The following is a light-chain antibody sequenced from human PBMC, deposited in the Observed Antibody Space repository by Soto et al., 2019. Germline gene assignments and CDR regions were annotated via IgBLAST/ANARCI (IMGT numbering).Light chain of an antibody. CDR1: QSISSTN. CDR3: QQYGSSPT. J-gene: IGKJ4*01. CDR2: GAS. V-gene: IGKV3-20*01. Sequence: EIVLTQSPGTLSLSPGDRATLSCRASQSISSTNLAWYQQKPGQAPTLLIYGASSRATGISDRFSGSGSGTDFNLTISRLEPEDFAVYYCQQYGSSPTFGGGTKVEI.